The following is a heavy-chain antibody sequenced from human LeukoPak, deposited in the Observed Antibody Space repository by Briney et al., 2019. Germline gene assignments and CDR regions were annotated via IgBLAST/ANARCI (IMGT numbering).Heavy chain of an antibody. D-gene: IGHD6-13*01. CDR3: ARVGPYSRTLDY. V-gene: IGHV1-46*01. Sequence: GASVKVSCKASGYTFTSFYMLWVRQAPGQGLEWLGIINPSGGSTNYAQKFQGRVTMTTDTSTSTAYMELRSLRSDDTAVYYCARVGPYSRTLDYWGQGTLVTVSS. CDR2: INPSGGST. CDR1: GYTFTSFY. J-gene: IGHJ4*02.